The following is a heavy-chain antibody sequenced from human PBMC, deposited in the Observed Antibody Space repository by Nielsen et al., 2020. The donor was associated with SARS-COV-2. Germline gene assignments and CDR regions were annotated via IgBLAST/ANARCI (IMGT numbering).Heavy chain of an antibody. V-gene: IGHV3-30*04. Sequence: GGSLRLSCAASGFTFSSYAMHWVRQAPGKGLEWVAVISYDGSNKYYADSVKGRFTISRDNSKNTLYLQMNSLRAEDTAVYYCAKDSSSSWYKDYFDYWGQGTLVTVSS. J-gene: IGHJ4*02. CDR1: GFTFSSYA. D-gene: IGHD6-13*01. CDR3: AKDSSSSWYKDYFDY. CDR2: ISYDGSNK.